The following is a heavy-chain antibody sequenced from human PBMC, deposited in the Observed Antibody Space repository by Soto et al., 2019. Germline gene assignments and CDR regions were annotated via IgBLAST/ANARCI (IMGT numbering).Heavy chain of an antibody. CDR1: GYTFTSYG. D-gene: IGHD2-21*02. Sequence: ASVKVSCKASGYTFTSYGISWVRQAPGQGLEWMGWINAGNGNTKYAQKFQGRVTITRDTSASTAYMELSSLRSEDTAVYYCARSIVVAPALDYWGEGTLVTVSS. CDR2: INAGNGNT. J-gene: IGHJ4*02. V-gene: IGHV1-3*01. CDR3: ARSIVVAPALDY.